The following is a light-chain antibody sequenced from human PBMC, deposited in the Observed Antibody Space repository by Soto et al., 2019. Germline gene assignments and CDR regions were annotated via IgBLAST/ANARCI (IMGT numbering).Light chain of an antibody. V-gene: IGKV3-11*01. CDR1: QSVGTF. CDR2: DAS. J-gene: IGKJ1*01. Sequence: EIVLTQSPATLSLSPGERATLSCRASQSVGTFFAWYQQKPGQAPRLLIYDASNRATGIPPRFSGSGSGTDFTLTISSLEPEDFAVYYCQQYNDWPQWTFGQGTKVEIK. CDR3: QQYNDWPQWT.